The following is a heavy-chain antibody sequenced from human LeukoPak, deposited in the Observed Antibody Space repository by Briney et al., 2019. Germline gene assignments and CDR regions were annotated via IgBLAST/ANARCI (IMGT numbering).Heavy chain of an antibody. Sequence: VASVKVSCKASGYTFTSYYMHWGRQAPGQGLEWMGIINPSGGSTSYAQKFQGRVTMTRDTSTSTVYMELSSLRSEDTAVYYCARDGGRDIVVVPAAMGRIDAFDIWGQGTMVTVSS. CDR1: GYTFTSYY. J-gene: IGHJ3*02. D-gene: IGHD2-2*01. CDR2: INPSGGST. V-gene: IGHV1-46*01. CDR3: ARDGGRDIVVVPAAMGRIDAFDI.